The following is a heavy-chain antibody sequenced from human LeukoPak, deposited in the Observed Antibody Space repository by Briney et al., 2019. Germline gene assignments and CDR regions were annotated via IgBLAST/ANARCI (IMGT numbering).Heavy chain of an antibody. Sequence: SQTLSLTCAVSGGSISSGGYSWSWIRQPPGKGLEWIGYIYHSGSTYYNPSLKSRVTISVDRSKNQFSLKLSSVTAADTAVYYCAKNGQSGFSFDPWGQGTLVTVSS. V-gene: IGHV4-30-2*01. D-gene: IGHD1-26*01. CDR2: IYHSGST. J-gene: IGHJ5*02. CDR3: AKNGQSGFSFDP. CDR1: GGSISSGGYS.